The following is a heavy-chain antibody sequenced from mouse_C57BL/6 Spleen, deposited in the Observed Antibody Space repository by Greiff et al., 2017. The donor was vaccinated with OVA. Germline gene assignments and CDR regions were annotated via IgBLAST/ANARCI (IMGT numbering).Heavy chain of an antibody. Sequence: VQLKQSGPELVKPGASVKISCKASGYTFTDYYMNWVKQSHGKSLEWIGDINPNNGGTSYNQKFKGKATLTVDKSSSTAYMELRSLTSEDSAVYYCERRAFLLAMDDWGKGTSVTVSS. J-gene: IGHJ4*01. CDR3: ERRAFLLAMDD. CDR2: INPNNGGT. CDR1: GYTFTDYY. D-gene: IGHD3-1*01. V-gene: IGHV1-26*01.